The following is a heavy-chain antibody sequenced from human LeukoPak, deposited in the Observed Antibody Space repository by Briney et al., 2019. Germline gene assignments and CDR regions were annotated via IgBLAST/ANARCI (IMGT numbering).Heavy chain of an antibody. J-gene: IGHJ6*03. CDR1: GGSMSSYY. V-gene: IGHV4-59*01. CDR2: IYYSGST. D-gene: IGHD3-16*01. Sequence: SETLSLTCTVSGGSMSSYYWSWIRQPPGKGLDWIGCIYYSGSTNYNPSLKSRVTISVDTSKNQFSLNLTSVTAADTAIYYCARAPRGRNYYYYMDVWGKGTTVTVSS. CDR3: ARAPRGRNYYYYMDV.